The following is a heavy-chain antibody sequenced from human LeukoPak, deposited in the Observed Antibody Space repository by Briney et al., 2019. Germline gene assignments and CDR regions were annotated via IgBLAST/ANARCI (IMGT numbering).Heavy chain of an antibody. Sequence: GGSLRLSCAASGFTFDDYAMHWVRQAPGKGLEWVSGISWNSGSIGYADSVKGRFTISRDNAKNSLYLQMNSLRAEDTALYYCAKDYGDYPLGFDYWGQGILVTVSS. J-gene: IGHJ4*02. D-gene: IGHD4-17*01. CDR1: GFTFDDYA. CDR2: ISWNSGSI. V-gene: IGHV3-9*01. CDR3: AKDYGDYPLGFDY.